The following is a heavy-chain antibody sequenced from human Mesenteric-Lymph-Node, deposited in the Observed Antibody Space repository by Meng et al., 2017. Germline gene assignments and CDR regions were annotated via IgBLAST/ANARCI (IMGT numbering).Heavy chain of an antibody. V-gene: IGHV1-18*01. J-gene: IGHJ4*02. Sequence: QRVQVGSELKKPWASVKVSFKASGYTFNSYAMNWVRQAPGQGLEWMGWFVNNVDTYSAQKFQGRVTMTTDTHTSTAFMELRSLRSDDTAVYYCARGTPGRSYSDYWGQGTLVTVSS. CDR1: GYTFNSYA. D-gene: IGHD3-10*01. CDR3: ARGTPGRSYSDY. CDR2: FVNNVDT.